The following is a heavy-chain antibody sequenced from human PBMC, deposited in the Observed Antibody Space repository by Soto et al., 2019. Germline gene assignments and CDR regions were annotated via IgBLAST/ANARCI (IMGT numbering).Heavy chain of an antibody. J-gene: IGHJ6*02. Sequence: QVQLVESGGGVVQPGRSLRLSCAASGFTFSSYAMHWVRQAPGKGLEWVAVISYDGSNKYYADSVKGRFTISRDNSKNTLYLQMNSLRAEATAVYYGARDTGPLGLIARDYYYGMDVWGQGTTVTVSS. CDR3: ARDTGPLGLIARDYYYGMDV. CDR2: ISYDGSNK. D-gene: IGHD3-22*01. V-gene: IGHV3-30-3*01. CDR1: GFTFSSYA.